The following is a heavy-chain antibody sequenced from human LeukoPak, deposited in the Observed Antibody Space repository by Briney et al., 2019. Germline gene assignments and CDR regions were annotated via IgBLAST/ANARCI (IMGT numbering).Heavy chain of an antibody. J-gene: IGHJ2*01. D-gene: IGHD4-17*01. CDR1: GASITSNY. CDR2: IFYIGNT. Sequence: SETLSLTCNVSGASITSNYWSWIRQPPGKGLEWIGYIFYIGNTDYNPSLKSRVTISLDMSKTQFSLKLNSVTAADTAVYHCARLLRSVTTSAIWYFDLWGRGTLVTVSS. V-gene: IGHV4-59*08. CDR3: ARLLRSVTTSAIWYFDL.